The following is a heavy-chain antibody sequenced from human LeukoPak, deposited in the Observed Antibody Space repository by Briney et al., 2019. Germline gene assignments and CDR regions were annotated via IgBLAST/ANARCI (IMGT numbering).Heavy chain of an antibody. CDR1: GGTFSSYA. D-gene: IGHD2-2*01. CDR2: IIPIFGTA. Sequence: SVKVSCKASGGTFSSYAISWVRQAPGQGLEWMGGIIPIFGTANHAQKFQGRVTITTDESTSTAYMELSSLRSEDTAVYYCARAISRGPDAFDIWGQGTMVTVSS. J-gene: IGHJ3*02. V-gene: IGHV1-69*05. CDR3: ARAISRGPDAFDI.